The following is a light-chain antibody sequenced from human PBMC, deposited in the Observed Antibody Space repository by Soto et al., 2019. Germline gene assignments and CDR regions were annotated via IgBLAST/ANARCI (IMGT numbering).Light chain of an antibody. J-gene: IGKJ5*01. CDR2: TSS. Sequence: DIQMTQSPASLSASVGDRVTISCRASQSIGRNLNWYQQKPGKAPKLLIFTSSSLQSGVPSRFSGSGSGTDFIFTISNLQPEDFATYFCQQLTSYPITFAQGTRLEI. V-gene: IGKV1-39*01. CDR1: QSIGRN. CDR3: QQLTSYPIT.